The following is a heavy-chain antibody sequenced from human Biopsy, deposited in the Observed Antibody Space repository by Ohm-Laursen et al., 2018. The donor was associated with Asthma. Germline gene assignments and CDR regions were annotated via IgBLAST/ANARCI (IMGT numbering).Heavy chain of an antibody. D-gene: IGHD6-19*01. CDR3: AKEGVAGTHIED. CDR1: RFTYE. CDR2: LSYDGSSI. Sequence: SLRLSCTASRFTYEMHWVRQAPGKGLEWVAVLSYDGSSIYYADSVKGRFTISRDNSKNTLSLQMNSLTAEDTAVYYCAKEGVAGTHIEDWGQGTLVTVSS. V-gene: IGHV3-30*04. J-gene: IGHJ4*02.